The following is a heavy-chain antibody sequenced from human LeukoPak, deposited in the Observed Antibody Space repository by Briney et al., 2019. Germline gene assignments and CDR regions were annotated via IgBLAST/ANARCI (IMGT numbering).Heavy chain of an antibody. J-gene: IGHJ4*02. CDR3: ARGFLIQLWLLDY. V-gene: IGHV3-21*01. CDR2: ISSSSSYI. CDR1: GLTFSSYS. D-gene: IGHD5-18*01. Sequence: GGSLRLSCAASGLTFSSYSMNWVRQAPGKGLEWVSSISSSSSYIYYADSVKGRFTISRDNAKNSLYLQMNSLRAEDTAVYYCARGFLIQLWLLDYWGQGTLVTVSS.